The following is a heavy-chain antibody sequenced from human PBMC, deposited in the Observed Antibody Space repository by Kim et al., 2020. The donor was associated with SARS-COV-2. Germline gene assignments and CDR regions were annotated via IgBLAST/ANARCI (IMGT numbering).Heavy chain of an antibody. D-gene: IGHD5-18*01. V-gene: IGHV1-46*01. Sequence: ASVKVSCKASGYTFTSYYMHWVRQAPGQGLEWMGIINPSGGSTSYAQKFQGRVTMTRDTSTSTVYMELSSLRSEDTADYYCARVPRIQLWSPSYGMDVWGQGTTVTVSS. J-gene: IGHJ6*02. CDR2: INPSGGST. CDR3: ARVPRIQLWSPSYGMDV. CDR1: GYTFTSYY.